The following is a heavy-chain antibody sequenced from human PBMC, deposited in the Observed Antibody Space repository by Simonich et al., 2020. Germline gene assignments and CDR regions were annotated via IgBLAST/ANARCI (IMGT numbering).Heavy chain of an antibody. CDR2: SSANKGNT. D-gene: IGHD6-13*01. CDR1: GYTFTSYG. CDR3: ARDQGGRAAAATDY. Sequence: QVQLVQSGAEVKKPGASVKVSCKASGYTFTSYGISWVGQAPGQGLEWMGWSSANKGNTNYAQKLQGRVTMTTDTSTSTAYMELRSLRSDDTAVYYCARDQGGRAAAATDYWGQGTLVTVSS. V-gene: IGHV1-18*01. J-gene: IGHJ4*02.